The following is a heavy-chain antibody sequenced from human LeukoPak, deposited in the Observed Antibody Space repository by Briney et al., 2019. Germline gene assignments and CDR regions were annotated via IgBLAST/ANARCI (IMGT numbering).Heavy chain of an antibody. V-gene: IGHV3-21*04. Sequence: GGPLRLSCAASGFTFSSYSMNWVRQAPGKGLEWVSSISSSSSYIYYADSVKGRFTISRDNAKNSLYLQMNSLRAEDTALYYCAKAPLDSVAGTLFDYWGQGTLVTVSS. CDR1: GFTFSSYS. D-gene: IGHD6-19*01. CDR3: AKAPLDSVAGTLFDY. J-gene: IGHJ4*02. CDR2: ISSSSSYI.